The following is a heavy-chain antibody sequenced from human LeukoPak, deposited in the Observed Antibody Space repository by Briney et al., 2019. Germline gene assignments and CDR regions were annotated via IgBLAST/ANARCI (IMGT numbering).Heavy chain of an antibody. Sequence: WVRLAPGKGLEWIGSIYYSGSTYYNPSLKSRVTISVDTSKNQFSLKLSSVTAADTAVYYCARRDTSYYYYGMDVWGQGTTVTVSS. J-gene: IGHJ6*02. V-gene: IGHV4-39*01. CDR3: ARRDTSYYYYGMDV. D-gene: IGHD5-18*01. CDR2: IYYSGST.